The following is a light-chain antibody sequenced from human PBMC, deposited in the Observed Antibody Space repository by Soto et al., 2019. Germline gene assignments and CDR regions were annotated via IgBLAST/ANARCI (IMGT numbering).Light chain of an antibody. CDR2: AAS. CDR3: QQNYRATPWT. Sequence: DIQMTQSPSSLSASVGDRITITCRASQSISRYLNWHQHKPGKAPKLLINAASSLERGVPSRFSGGGSGTDFTLNISSLQPDDFATYYCQQNYRATPWTFGQGTKVDI. J-gene: IGKJ1*01. V-gene: IGKV1-39*01. CDR1: QSISRY.